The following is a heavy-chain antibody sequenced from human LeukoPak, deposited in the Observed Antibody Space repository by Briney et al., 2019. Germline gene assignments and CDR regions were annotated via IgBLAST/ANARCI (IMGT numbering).Heavy chain of an antibody. J-gene: IGHJ4*02. CDR3: ARGVRYSGYDYDY. CDR2: ISSSSSYI. CDR1: GFTFSSYS. Sequence: GGSLRLSYAASGFTFSSYSMNWVCQAPGKGLEWVSSISSSSSYIYYADSVKGRFTISRDNAKNSLYLQMNSLRAEDTAVYYCARGVRYSGYDYDYWGQGTLVTVSS. V-gene: IGHV3-21*01. D-gene: IGHD5-12*01.